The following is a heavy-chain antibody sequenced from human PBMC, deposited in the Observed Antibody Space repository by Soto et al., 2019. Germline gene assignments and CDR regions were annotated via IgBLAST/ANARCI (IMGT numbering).Heavy chain of an antibody. V-gene: IGHV4-34*01. CDR1: GGSFSGYY. CDR2: INHSGST. Sequence: PSETLSLTCAVYGGSFSGYYWSWIRQPPGKGLEWIGEINHSGSTNYNPSLKSRVTISVDTSKNQFSLKLSSVTAADTAVYYCARERMDTAMVRYFDYWGQGTLVTVSS. J-gene: IGHJ4*02. D-gene: IGHD5-18*01. CDR3: ARERMDTAMVRYFDY.